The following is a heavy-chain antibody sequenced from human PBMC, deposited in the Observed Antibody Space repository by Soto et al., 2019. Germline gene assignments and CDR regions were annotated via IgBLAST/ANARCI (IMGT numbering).Heavy chain of an antibody. D-gene: IGHD3-9*01. Sequence: QVQLVQSGAEVNKPGASVKVSCKASGYTFTSYGISWVRQAPGQGLEWMGWISAYNGNTKYAQKLQGRVTVTTDTSTSTAYMELRSLTSDDTAVYYCARDLTPGLVDHWGQGTLVTVSS. J-gene: IGHJ4*02. CDR1: GYTFTSYG. CDR3: ARDLTPGLVDH. V-gene: IGHV1-18*01. CDR2: ISAYNGNT.